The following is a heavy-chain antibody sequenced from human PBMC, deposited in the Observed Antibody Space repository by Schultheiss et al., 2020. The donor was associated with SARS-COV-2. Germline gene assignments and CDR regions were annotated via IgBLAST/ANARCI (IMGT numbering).Heavy chain of an antibody. CDR1: GGSISSYY. V-gene: IGHV4-59*01. CDR3: ARDGGGYYYFDY. D-gene: IGHD3-22*01. CDR2: IYYSGST. J-gene: IGHJ4*02. Sequence: SETLSLTCTVSGGSISSYYWGWIRQPPGKGLEWIGYIYYSGSTNYNPSLKSRVTISVDTSKNQFSLKLSSVTAADTAVYYCARDGGGYYYFDYWGQGTLVTVSS.